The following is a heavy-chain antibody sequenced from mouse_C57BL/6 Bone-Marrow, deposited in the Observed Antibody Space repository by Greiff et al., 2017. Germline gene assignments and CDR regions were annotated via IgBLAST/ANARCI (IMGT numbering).Heavy chain of an antibody. CDR3: ARTRDGYYGAMDY. CDR1: GFTFSDYG. D-gene: IGHD2-3*01. J-gene: IGHJ4*01. V-gene: IGHV5-17*01. CDR2: ISSGSSTI. Sequence: EVKLVESGGGLVKPGGSLKLSCAASGFTFSDYGMHWVRQAPEKGLEWVAYISSGSSTIYYADTVKGLFTISRDNAKNTLFLQMTSLRSEDTAMYYCARTRDGYYGAMDYWGQGTSVTVSS.